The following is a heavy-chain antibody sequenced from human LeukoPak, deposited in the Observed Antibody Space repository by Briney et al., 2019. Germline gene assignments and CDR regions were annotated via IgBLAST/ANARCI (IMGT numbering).Heavy chain of an antibody. CDR3: AKGRYCSSATCYMDSRFDN. D-gene: IGHD2-2*02. V-gene: IGHV3-9*01. CDR1: GFTFGDYG. CDR2: ITYNSGKI. J-gene: IGHJ4*02. Sequence: GGSLRLSCEGTGFTFGDYGMYWVRQAPGKGLQWVAGITYNSGKIVYADSVKGRFTIFRDNAKNSLYLQMNSLRPEDTALYSCAKGRYCSSATCYMDSRFDNWGRGTLVTVSS.